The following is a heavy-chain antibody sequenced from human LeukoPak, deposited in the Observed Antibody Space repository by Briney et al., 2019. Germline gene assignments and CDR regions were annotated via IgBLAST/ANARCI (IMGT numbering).Heavy chain of an antibody. Sequence: ASVKVSCKASGYTFTSYYMHWVRQAPGQGLEWMGIINPSGGSTSYAQKFQGRVTMTRDTSTSTVYMELSSLRSEDTAVYYCARDERSVELHFPFFDYWGQGTLVTVSS. CDR3: ARDERSVELHFPFFDY. CDR2: INPSGGST. CDR1: GYTFTSYY. V-gene: IGHV1-46*01. J-gene: IGHJ4*02. D-gene: IGHD1-7*01.